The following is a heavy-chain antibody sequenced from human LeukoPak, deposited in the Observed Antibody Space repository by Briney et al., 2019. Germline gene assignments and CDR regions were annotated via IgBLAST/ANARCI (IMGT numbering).Heavy chain of an antibody. CDR3: ARDGRGTAMVFDY. D-gene: IGHD5-18*01. V-gene: IGHV4-61*01. CDR2: IYYSGST. J-gene: IGHJ4*02. CDR1: GGSVSSGSYY. Sequence: PSQTLSLTCTVSGGSVSSGSYYWGWIRQPPGKGLEWIGYIYYSGSTNYNPSLKSRVTISVDTSKNQFSLKLSSVTAADTTVYYCARDGRGTAMVFDYWGQGTLVTVSS.